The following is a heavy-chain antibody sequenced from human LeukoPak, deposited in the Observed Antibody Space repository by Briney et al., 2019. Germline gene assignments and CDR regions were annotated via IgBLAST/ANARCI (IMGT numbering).Heavy chain of an antibody. CDR2: ISGSGGST. D-gene: IGHD3-22*01. Sequence: GGSLRLSCAASGFTFSSHAMSWVRQAPGKGLEWVSAISGSGGSTYYADSVKGRFTISRDNSKNTLYLQMNSPRAEDTAVYYCAKDPYYYDSSGYYTPPGWGQGTLVTVSS. J-gene: IGHJ4*02. CDR3: AKDPYYYDSSGYYTPPG. V-gene: IGHV3-23*01. CDR1: GFTFSSHA.